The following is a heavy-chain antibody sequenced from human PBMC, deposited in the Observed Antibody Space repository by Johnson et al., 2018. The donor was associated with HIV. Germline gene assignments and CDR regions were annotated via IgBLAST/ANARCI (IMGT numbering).Heavy chain of an antibody. D-gene: IGHD6-13*01. CDR2: IFSDGITT. CDR1: GFSFSNYW. J-gene: IGHJ3*01. CDR3: ARDRSMDDALDL. V-gene: IGHV3-74*01. Sequence: VQLVESGGGVVQPGGSLRLSCAASGFSFSNYWMHWVRRVPGKGLVWVSRIFSDGITTNYADSVKGRFTVSRDNAKSTLYLQMNSLRVEDTGVYYCARDRSMDDALDLWGQGTTVTVSS.